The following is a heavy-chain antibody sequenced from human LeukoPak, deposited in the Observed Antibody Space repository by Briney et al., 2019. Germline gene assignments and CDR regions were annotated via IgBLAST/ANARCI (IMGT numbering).Heavy chain of an antibody. CDR2: ITGSSDSI. D-gene: IGHD2-2*01. J-gene: IGHJ4*02. V-gene: IGHV3-21*01. CDR3: ARLVCSTLPCYGKFYFDS. Sequence: NPGGSLRLSCAASGFTFSSYAMEWVRQAPGKGLEWVSSITGSSDSIYYADSVKGRFTISRDNAKNSVYLQMNSLRAEDTAVYYCARLVCSTLPCYGKFYFDSWGQGTLVPVSS. CDR1: GFTFSSYA.